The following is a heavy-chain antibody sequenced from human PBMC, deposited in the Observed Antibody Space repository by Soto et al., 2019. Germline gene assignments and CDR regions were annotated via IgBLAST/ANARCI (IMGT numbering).Heavy chain of an antibody. V-gene: IGHV3-23*01. CDR3: ARVAY. CDR2: ISTGGGST. CDR1: GFAFNTYA. J-gene: IGHJ4*02. Sequence: GGSLRLSCAASGFAFNTYAMSWVRQAPAKGLEWVSSISTGGGSTYYADSVKGRFTISRDNSKNTLFLQMNTLRPEDTAMYYCARVAYWGPGTQVTVSS.